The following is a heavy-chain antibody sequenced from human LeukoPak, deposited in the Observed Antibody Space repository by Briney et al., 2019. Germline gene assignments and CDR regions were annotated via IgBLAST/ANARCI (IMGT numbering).Heavy chain of an antibody. D-gene: IGHD3-10*01. CDR1: GGTFSSYA. V-gene: IGHV1-69*05. CDR3: ARSYYYGSGHFDY. Sequence: SVKVSCKASGGTFSSYAISWVRQAPGQGLERLGRIIPIFGTANYAQKFQGRVTITTDESTSTAYMELSSLRSEDTAVYYCARSYYYGSGHFDYLGQGTLVTVSS. J-gene: IGHJ4*02. CDR2: IIPIFGTA.